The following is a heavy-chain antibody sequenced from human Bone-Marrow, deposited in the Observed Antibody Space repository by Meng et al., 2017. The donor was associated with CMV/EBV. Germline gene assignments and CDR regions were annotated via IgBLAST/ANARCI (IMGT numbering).Heavy chain of an antibody. Sequence: GESLKISCAASGFTFSSYSMNWVRQAPGKGLEWVSSISSSSSNIDYADSVKGRFTISRDNAKNSLYLQMNSLRAEDTAVYYCARGPWDYDFWSGYYTGAKGYFDNWGQGTLVTVSS. D-gene: IGHD3-3*01. V-gene: IGHV3-21*01. CDR1: GFTFSSYS. CDR3: ARGPWDYDFWSGYYTGAKGYFDN. CDR2: ISSSSSNI. J-gene: IGHJ4*02.